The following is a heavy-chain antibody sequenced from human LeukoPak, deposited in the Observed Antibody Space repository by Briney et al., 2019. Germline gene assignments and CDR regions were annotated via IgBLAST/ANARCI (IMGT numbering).Heavy chain of an antibody. CDR3: ARDGAGYSSGWYSDY. CDR2: IKQDGSEK. J-gene: IGHJ4*02. Sequence: GGSLRLSCAASGFTFSSYWMSWVRQAPGKGLEWVANIKQDGSEKYYVDSVKGRFTISRDNAKYSLYLQMNSLRAEDTAVYYCARDGAGYSSGWYSDYWGQGTLVTVSS. V-gene: IGHV3-7*01. D-gene: IGHD6-19*01. CDR1: GFTFSSYW.